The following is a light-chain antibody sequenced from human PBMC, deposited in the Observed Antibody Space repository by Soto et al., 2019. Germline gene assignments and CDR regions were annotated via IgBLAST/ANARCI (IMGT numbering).Light chain of an antibody. CDR3: VSFAGGTYV. CDR1: ISDVGAYIF. V-gene: IGLV2-8*01. Sequence: QPALTQPPSACGSPGQSFTISCTGTISDVGAYIFVSWYQQHPGKAPKLMVYDVNRRPPGVPDRFFGSKSGNTASLTVSGLQAEDEADYYCVSFAGGTYVFGTGTKVT. J-gene: IGLJ1*01. CDR2: DVN.